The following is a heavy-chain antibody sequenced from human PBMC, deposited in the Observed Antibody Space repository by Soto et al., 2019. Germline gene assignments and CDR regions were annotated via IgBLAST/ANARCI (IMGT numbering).Heavy chain of an antibody. CDR1: GFTFSSYA. V-gene: IGHV3-23*01. CDR2: ISGSGGST. CDR3: AKGGAVAGYYYGMDV. Sequence: GGSLRLSCAASGFTFSSYAMSWVHQAPGKGLEWVSAISGSGGSTYYADSVKGRFTISRDNSKNTLYLQMNSLRAEDTAVYYCAKGGAVAGYYYGMDVWGQGTTVTVSS. D-gene: IGHD6-19*01. J-gene: IGHJ6*02.